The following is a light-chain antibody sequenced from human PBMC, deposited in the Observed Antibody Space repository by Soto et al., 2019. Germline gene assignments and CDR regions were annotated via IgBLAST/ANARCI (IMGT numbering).Light chain of an antibody. V-gene: IGKV2-28*01. Sequence: DIVMTQSPLSLPVTPGEPASISCRSSQSLVHSNGYNYLDWYLQKPGQSTQLLIYLGSNRASGVPNRFSGSGSGTDFTLIISRVEAEDVGVYYCMQALQTPTFGQGTRLEIK. CDR1: QSLVHSNGYNY. CDR3: MQALQTPT. CDR2: LGS. J-gene: IGKJ5*01.